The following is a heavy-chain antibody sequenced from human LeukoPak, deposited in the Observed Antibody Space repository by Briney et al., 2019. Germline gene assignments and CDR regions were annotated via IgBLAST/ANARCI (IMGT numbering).Heavy chain of an antibody. CDR1: GCTFSNYH. CDR3: ARETPGACWFDP. CDR2: LNPSDGAT. J-gene: IGHJ5*02. D-gene: IGHD4/OR15-4a*01. Sequence: ASVKISCRTSGCTFSNYHINWVRQAPGQGLAWMGTLNPSDGATDYPHKFRGRVTLTRDVSTSTAYLELNSLTSEDTAVYYCARETPGACWFDPWGQGTLVSVSS. V-gene: IGHV1-46*01.